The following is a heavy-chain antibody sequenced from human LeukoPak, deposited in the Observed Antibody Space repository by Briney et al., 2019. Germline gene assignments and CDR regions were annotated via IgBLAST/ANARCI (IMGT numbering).Heavy chain of an antibody. J-gene: IGHJ4*02. CDR2: INPNSGGT. Sequence: ASVKVSCKASGYTFTGYYMHRVRQAPGQGLEWMGWINPNSGGTNYAQKFQGWVTMTRDTSISTAYMELSRLRSDDTAVYYCARSPYYYDSSGYPNDYWGQGTLVTVSS. V-gene: IGHV1-2*04. CDR1: GYTFTGYY. D-gene: IGHD3-22*01. CDR3: ARSPYYYDSSGYPNDY.